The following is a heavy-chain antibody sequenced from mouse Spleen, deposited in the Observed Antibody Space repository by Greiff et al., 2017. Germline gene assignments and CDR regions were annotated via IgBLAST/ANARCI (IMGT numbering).Heavy chain of an antibody. D-gene: IGHD2-14*01. CDR1: GFTFSSYA. V-gene: IGHV5-9-1*01. CDR2: ISSGGSYT. J-gene: IGHJ4*01. Sequence: EVKLMESGGGLVKPGGSLKLSCAASGFTFSSYAMSCVRQTPEKRLEWVATISSGGSYTYYPDSVKGRFTISRDNAKNTLYLQMSSLRSEDTAMYYCARLGTEAMDYWGQGTSVTVSS. CDR3: ARLGTEAMDY.